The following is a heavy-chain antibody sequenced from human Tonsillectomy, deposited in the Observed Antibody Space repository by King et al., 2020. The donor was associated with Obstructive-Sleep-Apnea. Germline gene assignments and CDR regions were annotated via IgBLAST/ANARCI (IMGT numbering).Heavy chain of an antibody. CDR3: AKDPLYGGNYRYWYFDL. CDR1: GFTFSSYG. J-gene: IGHJ2*01. D-gene: IGHD4-23*01. CDR2: IWYDGSNK. V-gene: IGHV3-33*06. Sequence: VQLVESGGGVVQPGRSLRLSCAASGFTFSSYGMHWVRQAPGKGLEWVAVIWYDGSNKYYAGSVKGRFTISRDNSKNTLYLQMNSLRAEDTAVYYCAKDPLYGGNYRYWYFDLWGRGTLVTVSS.